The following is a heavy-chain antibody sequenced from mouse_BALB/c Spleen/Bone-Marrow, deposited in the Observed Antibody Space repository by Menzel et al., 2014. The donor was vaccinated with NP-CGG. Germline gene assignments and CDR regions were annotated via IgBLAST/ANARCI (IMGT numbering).Heavy chain of an antibody. CDR3: TRGIAAVVAADFDY. D-gene: IGHD1-1*01. V-gene: IGHV1-7*01. CDR1: GYTFTSYW. J-gene: IGHJ2*01. Sequence: SGAELAKPGASVKMSCKASGYTFTSYWMHWVKQRPGQGLEWIGYIYPSTGYTNYNQRFKDKATLTADKSSSTAYMQLRSLTSEDSAIYYCTRGIAAVVAADFDYWGQGTTLTVSS. CDR2: IYPSTGYT.